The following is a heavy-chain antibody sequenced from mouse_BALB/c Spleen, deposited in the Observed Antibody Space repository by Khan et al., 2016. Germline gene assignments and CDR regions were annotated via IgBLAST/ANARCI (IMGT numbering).Heavy chain of an antibody. J-gene: IGHJ1*01. V-gene: IGHV9-3-1*01. CDR3: ARYRYYYGSSRYFDV. Sequence: QIQLVQSGPELKRPGKTVKISCKASGYTFTNYGINWVKQAPGKGLKWMGWINTYSGESTYADDFTGRFAFSLEPSANTAYLQINNLKNEDTATXVCARYRYYYGSSRYFDVWGAGTTVTVSS. CDR2: INTYSGES. CDR1: GYTFTNYG. D-gene: IGHD1-1*01.